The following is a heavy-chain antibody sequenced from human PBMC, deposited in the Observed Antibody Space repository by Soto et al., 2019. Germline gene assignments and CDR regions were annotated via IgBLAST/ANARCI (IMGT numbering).Heavy chain of an antibody. D-gene: IGHD6-19*01. CDR2: IYYSGST. V-gene: IGHV4-31*03. J-gene: IGHJ5*02. CDR3: ARERGWYNWFDP. Sequence: LSLTCTVSGGSISSGGYYWSWIRQHPGKGLEWIGYIYYSGSTYYNPSLKSRVTISVDTSKNQFSLKLSSVTAADTAVYYCARERGWYNWFDPWGQGTLVTVS. CDR1: GGSISSGGYY.